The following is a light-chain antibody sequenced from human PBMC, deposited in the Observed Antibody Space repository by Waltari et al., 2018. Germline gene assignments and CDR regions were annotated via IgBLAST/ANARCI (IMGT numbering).Light chain of an antibody. CDR2: GND. J-gene: IGLJ1*01. CDR3: QSYDSSLSGHV. CDR1: SSNSRACTD. Sequence: QSVLTQPPSVHGAPAQRVTIPCTGSSSNSRACTDVPRYQQRPGRAHKLLIHGNDKRPPGVPDRFSGSKSGTSGSLAIAGLHADDETDYYCQSYDSSLSGHVFGTGTKVTVL. V-gene: IGLV1-40*01.